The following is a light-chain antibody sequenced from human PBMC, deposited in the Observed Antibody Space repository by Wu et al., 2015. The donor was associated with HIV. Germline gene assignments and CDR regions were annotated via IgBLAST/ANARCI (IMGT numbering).Light chain of an antibody. CDR2: DAS. CDR1: QSVSSY. Sequence: EIVLTQFPATLSLSPGERATLSCRASQSVSSYLAWYQQKPGQAPRLLIYDASNRATGIPARSSGSGSGTDFTLTISSLEPEDFAVYYCQQRSYWPLYTFGQGTKLEIK. V-gene: IGKV3-11*01. CDR3: QQRSYWPLYT. J-gene: IGKJ2*01.